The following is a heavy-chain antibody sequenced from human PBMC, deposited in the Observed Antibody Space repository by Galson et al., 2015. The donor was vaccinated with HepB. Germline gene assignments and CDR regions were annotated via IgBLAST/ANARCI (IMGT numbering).Heavy chain of an antibody. CDR1: GFTFSSYA. Sequence: SLRLSCAASGFTFSSYAMSWVRQAPGKGLEWVSAISGSGGSTYYADSVKGRFTISRDNSKNTLYLQMNSLRAEDTAVYYCAKDPLMTTVTHVDYWGQGTLVTVSS. CDR3: AKDPLMTTVTHVDY. J-gene: IGHJ4*02. D-gene: IGHD4-17*01. V-gene: IGHV3-23*01. CDR2: ISGSGGST.